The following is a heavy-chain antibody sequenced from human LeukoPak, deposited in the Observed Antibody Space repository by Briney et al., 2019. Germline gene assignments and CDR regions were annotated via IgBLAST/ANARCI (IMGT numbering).Heavy chain of an antibody. CDR3: AREWGHDSSGYYYAY. CDR1: GYTFTSYY. Sequence: RASVKVSCKASGYTFTSYYMHWVRQAPGQGLEWMGGIIPIFGTANYAQKFQGRVTITADESTSTAYMELSSLRSEDTAVYYCAREWGHDSSGYYYAYWGQGTLVTVSS. D-gene: IGHD3-22*01. CDR2: IIPIFGTA. V-gene: IGHV1-69*13. J-gene: IGHJ4*02.